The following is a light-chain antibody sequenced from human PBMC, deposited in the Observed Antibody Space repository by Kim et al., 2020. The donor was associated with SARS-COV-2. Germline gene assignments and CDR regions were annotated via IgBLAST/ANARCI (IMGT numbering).Light chain of an antibody. CDR1: EDAIDY. CDR3: QQYDAPPFT. Sequence: ASVGDRFTITFPASEDAIDYFNWYHQKPGEAPKVLIRDAANLESGVPSRFSIGGYGTEFNLTLRSVQPEAMGTYYCQQYDAPPFTFGQETRLQIK. J-gene: IGKJ5*01. V-gene: IGKV1-33*01. CDR2: DAA.